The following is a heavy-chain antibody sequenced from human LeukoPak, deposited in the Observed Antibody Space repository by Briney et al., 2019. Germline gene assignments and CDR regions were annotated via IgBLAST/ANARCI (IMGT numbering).Heavy chain of an antibody. CDR1: GYTFTGYY. Sequence: ASVKVSCKASGYTFTGYYMHWVRQAPGQGLEWRGWINPNSGGTNYAQKFQGRVTMTRDTSISTAYMELSRLRTDDTAVYYCARVSRYCTNGVCSWFDPWGQGTLVTVSS. D-gene: IGHD2-8*01. CDR3: ARVSRYCTNGVCSWFDP. V-gene: IGHV1-2*02. CDR2: INPNSGGT. J-gene: IGHJ5*02.